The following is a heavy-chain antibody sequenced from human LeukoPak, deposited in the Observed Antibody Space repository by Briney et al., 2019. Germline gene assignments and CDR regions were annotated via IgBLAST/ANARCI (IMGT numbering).Heavy chain of an antibody. D-gene: IGHD3-3*01. V-gene: IGHV4-61*08. CDR2: IYYSGST. CDR3: ARTKEDYDSFATDYYYYMDV. CDR1: GGSISNAAYY. Sequence: TASETLSLTCTVSGGSISNAAYYWSWIRQHPGKGLEWIGYIYYSGSTNYNPSLKSRVTISVDTSKNQFSLKLSSVTAADTAVYYCARTKEDYDSFATDYYYYMDVWGKGTTVTVSS. J-gene: IGHJ6*03.